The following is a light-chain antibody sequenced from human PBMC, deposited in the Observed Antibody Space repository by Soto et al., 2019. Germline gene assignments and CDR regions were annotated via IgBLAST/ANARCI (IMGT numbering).Light chain of an antibody. Sequence: EIVMTQSPAALSVSPGERATLSCRASQSVSRKLAWYQQKPGQAPRLVTYDTSTRATGIPARFSGSGSGTEFTLTISSLQSEDFAVYYCQQYNNWFSITFGQGTRLEI. V-gene: IGKV3-15*01. CDR1: QSVSRK. J-gene: IGKJ5*01. CDR2: DTS. CDR3: QQYNNWFSIT.